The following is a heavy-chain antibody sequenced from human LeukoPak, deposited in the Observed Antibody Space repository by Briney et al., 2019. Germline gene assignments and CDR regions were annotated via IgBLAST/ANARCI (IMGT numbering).Heavy chain of an antibody. V-gene: IGHV1-46*01. Sequence: ASVKVSCKASGYTFTAYYMHWVRQAPGQGLEWMGIINPSGGSTSYAQKFQGRVTMTRDTSTSTVYMELSSLRSEDTAVYYCARSGLAVRGSLWGWGQGTLVTVSS. J-gene: IGHJ4*02. CDR3: ARSGLAVRGSLWG. CDR2: INPSGGST. D-gene: IGHD3-10*01. CDR1: GYTFTAYY.